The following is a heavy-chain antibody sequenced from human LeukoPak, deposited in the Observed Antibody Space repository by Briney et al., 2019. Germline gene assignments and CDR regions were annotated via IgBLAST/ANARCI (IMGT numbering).Heavy chain of an antibody. V-gene: IGHV3-48*04. D-gene: IGHD3-10*01. CDR1: GFTFSSYA. CDR2: ISSSGSTI. CDR3: ARELRITNAFDI. Sequence: GGSLRLSCAASGFTFSSYAMSWVRRAPGKGLEWVSYISSSGSTIYYADSVKGRFTISRDNAKNSLYLQMNSLRAEDTAVYYCARELRITNAFDIWGQGTMVTVSS. J-gene: IGHJ3*02.